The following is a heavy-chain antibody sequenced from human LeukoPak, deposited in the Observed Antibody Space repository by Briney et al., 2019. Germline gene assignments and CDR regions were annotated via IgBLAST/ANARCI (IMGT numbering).Heavy chain of an antibody. CDR2: ISYDGSNK. Sequence: GGSLRLSCAASGFIFSSYAMHWVRQAPGKGLEWVAVISYDGSNKYYADSVKSRFTISRDNSKNTLYLQMNSLRAEDTAVYYCARDLDYWGQGTLVTVSS. V-gene: IGHV3-30-3*01. J-gene: IGHJ4*02. CDR3: ARDLDY. CDR1: GFIFSSYA.